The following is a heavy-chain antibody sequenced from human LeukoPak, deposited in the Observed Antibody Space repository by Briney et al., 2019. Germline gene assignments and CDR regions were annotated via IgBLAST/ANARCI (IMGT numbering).Heavy chain of an antibody. CDR2: INPNSGGT. CDR1: GYTFTGYY. Sequence: ASVKVSCKASGYTFTGYYMHWVRQAPGQGLEWMGRINPNSGGTNYAQKFQGRVTMTRDTSISTAYMELSRLRSDDTAVYYCARVPDFWSGYYYFDYWGQGTLVTVSS. J-gene: IGHJ4*02. D-gene: IGHD3-3*01. CDR3: ARVPDFWSGYYYFDY. V-gene: IGHV1-2*06.